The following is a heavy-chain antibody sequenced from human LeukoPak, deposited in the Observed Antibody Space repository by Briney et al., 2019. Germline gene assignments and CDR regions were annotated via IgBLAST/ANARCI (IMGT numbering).Heavy chain of an antibody. J-gene: IGHJ3*02. CDR3: TRGYSGRSVYAFDI. D-gene: IGHD1-26*01. CDR2: TGNKASRYTT. Sequence: GGSLRLSCAASGSTFSDQYMDWVRQAPGKGLQWVGRTGNKASRYTTEYAASVKGRFTISRDDSKNSLYLQMNSLKTEDTALYYCTRGYSGRSVYAFDIWGQGTMVTVSS. V-gene: IGHV3-72*01. CDR1: GSTFSDQY.